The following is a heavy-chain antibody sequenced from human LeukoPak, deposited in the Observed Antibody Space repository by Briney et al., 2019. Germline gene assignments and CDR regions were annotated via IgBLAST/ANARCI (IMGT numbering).Heavy chain of an antibody. CDR1: GGSISSYY. Sequence: SETLSLTCTVSGGSISSYYWSWIRQPPGEGLEWIGYIYHRGSTNYSPSLKSRVTISVDTSKNQFSLKLSSVTAADTAVYYCARHYDIDPFDYWGQGTLVTVSS. V-gene: IGHV4-59*01. D-gene: IGHD3-9*01. CDR2: IYHRGST. CDR3: ARHYDIDPFDY. J-gene: IGHJ4*02.